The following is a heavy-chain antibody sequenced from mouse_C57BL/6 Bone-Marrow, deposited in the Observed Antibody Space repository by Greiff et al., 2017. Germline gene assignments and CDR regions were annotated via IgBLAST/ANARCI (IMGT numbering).Heavy chain of an antibody. CDR1: GFSLSTFGMG. CDR3: ARIAHYYGSSYYFDY. J-gene: IGHJ2*01. D-gene: IGHD1-1*01. V-gene: IGHV8-8*01. Sequence: QVTLKESGPGILQPSQTLSLTCSFSGFSLSTFGMGVGWIRQPSWKGLEWLAHIWWDDDKYYNPALKSRLTISKDTSKNQVFLKIANVDTADTATYYCARIAHYYGSSYYFDYWGQGTTLTVSS. CDR2: IWWDDDK.